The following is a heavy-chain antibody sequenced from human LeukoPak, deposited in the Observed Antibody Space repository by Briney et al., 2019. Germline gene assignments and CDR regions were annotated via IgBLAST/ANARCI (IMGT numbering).Heavy chain of an antibody. CDR1: GFTFSSCA. V-gene: IGHV3-23*01. D-gene: IGHD2-15*01. J-gene: IGHJ4*02. CDR3: AKDIPVWYFDY. CDR2: ISESGDST. Sequence: GGSLRLSCAASGFTFSSCAMSWVRQAPGKGLEWVSAISESGDSTYYTDSVKGRFTISRDNSKNTLYLQMNSLRAEDTAVYYCAKDIPVWYFDYWGQGTLVTVSS.